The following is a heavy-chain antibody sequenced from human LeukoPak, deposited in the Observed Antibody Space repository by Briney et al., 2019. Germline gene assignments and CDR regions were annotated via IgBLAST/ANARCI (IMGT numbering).Heavy chain of an antibody. CDR3: AKDGVDYSFEY. V-gene: IGHV3-53*01. CDR2: IYSGGST. J-gene: IGHJ4*02. CDR1: GSTVGSAF. D-gene: IGHD4-11*01. Sequence: GGSLRLSCEAPGSTVGSAFMSWVGRAPGKGLEWASVIYSGGSTYYADSVKGRFTISRDNSKNTLYLQMNSLRADDTAVYYCAKDGVDYSFEYWGQGTLVTVSS.